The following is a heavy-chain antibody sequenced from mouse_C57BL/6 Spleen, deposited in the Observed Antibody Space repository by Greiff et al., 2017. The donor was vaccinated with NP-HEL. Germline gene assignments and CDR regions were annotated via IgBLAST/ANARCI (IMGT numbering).Heavy chain of an antibody. CDR3: TGGARGAMDY. V-gene: IGHV1-82*01. Sequence: VQLQQSGPELVKPGASVKISCKASGYAFSSSWMNWVKQRPGKGLEWIGRIYPGDGDTNYNGKFKGKATLTADKSSSTAYMQLSSLTTEDSEVYFCTGGARGAMDYWGQGTSVTVSS. CDR1: GYAFSSSW. CDR2: IYPGDGDT. J-gene: IGHJ4*01.